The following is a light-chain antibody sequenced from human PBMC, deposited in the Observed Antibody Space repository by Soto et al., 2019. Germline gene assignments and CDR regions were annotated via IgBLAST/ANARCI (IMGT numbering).Light chain of an antibody. Sequence: EIVLTQSPGTLSLSPGERATLSCRASQRVTSNYLAWYQQKPGQAPGLLIYDTSTRASGVPDRFSGSGSGTEFTLTISRLEPEDFAVYYCQQYGTSPQTFGQGTNVDFK. CDR1: QRVTSNY. V-gene: IGKV3-20*01. CDR2: DTS. J-gene: IGKJ1*01. CDR3: QQYGTSPQT.